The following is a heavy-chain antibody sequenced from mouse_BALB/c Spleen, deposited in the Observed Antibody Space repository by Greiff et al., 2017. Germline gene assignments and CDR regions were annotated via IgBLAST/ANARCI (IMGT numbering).Heavy chain of an antibody. CDR1: GFTFSSYG. CDR2: ISSGGSYT. D-gene: IGHD2-4*01. Sequence: EVQVVESGGDLVKPGGSLKLSCAASGFTFSSYGMSWVRQTPDKRLEWVATISSGGSYTYYPDSVKGRFTISRDNAKNTLYLQMSSLKSEDTAMYYCARHGGLRLWFAYWGQGTLVTVSA. J-gene: IGHJ3*01. V-gene: IGHV5-6*01. CDR3: ARHGGLRLWFAY.